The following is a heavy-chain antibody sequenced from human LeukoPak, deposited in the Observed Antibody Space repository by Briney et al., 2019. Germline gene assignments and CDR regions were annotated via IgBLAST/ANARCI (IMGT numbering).Heavy chain of an antibody. D-gene: IGHD2-15*01. CDR3: AKYCSGVSCYGGIDS. J-gene: IGHJ4*02. CDR1: GYTFTSYD. V-gene: IGHV1-8*01. CDR2: MNPNSGNT. Sequence: ASVKVSCKASGYTFTSYDIDWVRQATGQGLEWMGWMNPNSGNTGYAQKFQGRVTMTRNTSISTAYMELSSLRSEDTAVYYCAKYCSGVSCYGGIDSWGQGILVTVSS.